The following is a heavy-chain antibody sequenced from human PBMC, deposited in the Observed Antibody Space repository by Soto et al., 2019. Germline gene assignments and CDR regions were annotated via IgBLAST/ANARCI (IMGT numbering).Heavy chain of an antibody. V-gene: IGHV1-2*04. CDR2: INPNSGGT. D-gene: IGHD6-13*01. Sequence: ASVKVSCKASGYTFTGYYMHWVRQAPGQGLEWMGWINPNSGGTNYAQKFQGWVTMTRDTSISTAYMELSRLRSDDTAVYYCARVRAAAAATYYYYGMDVWGQGTTVTVSS. CDR1: GYTFTGYY. J-gene: IGHJ6*02. CDR3: ARVRAAAAATYYYYGMDV.